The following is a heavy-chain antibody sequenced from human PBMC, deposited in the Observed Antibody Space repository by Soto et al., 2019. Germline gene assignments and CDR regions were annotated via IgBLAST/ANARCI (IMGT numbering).Heavy chain of an antibody. CDR3: ARQLRTGYFEFDY. Sequence: SETLSLTCTVSGDSISNSNYYWGWIRQPPGKGLEWIASIYYSGNTYYNPSLKSRVTISVDTSKNQFSLKLNSITAADTAVYYCARQLRTGYFEFDYWGQGTMVTVS. D-gene: IGHD3-9*01. CDR2: IYYSGNT. V-gene: IGHV4-39*01. CDR1: GDSISNSNYY. J-gene: IGHJ4*02.